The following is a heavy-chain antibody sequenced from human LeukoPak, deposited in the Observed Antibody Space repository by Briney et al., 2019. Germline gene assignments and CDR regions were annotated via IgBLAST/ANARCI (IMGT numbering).Heavy chain of an antibody. V-gene: IGHV4-39*01. Sequence: PPETLSLTCTVSGVSISSSSYYWGWIRQPPGKGLEWIGSIYYSGSTYYNPSLKSRVTISVDTSKNQFSLKLSSVTAADTAVYHCARARKQQLYFDAFDIWGQGTMVTVSS. J-gene: IGHJ3*02. D-gene: IGHD6-13*01. CDR3: ARARKQQLYFDAFDI. CDR1: GVSISSSSYY. CDR2: IYYSGST.